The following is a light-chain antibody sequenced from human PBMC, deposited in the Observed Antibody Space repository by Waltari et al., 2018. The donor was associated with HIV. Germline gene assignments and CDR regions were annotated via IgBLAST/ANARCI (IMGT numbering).Light chain of an antibody. CDR1: GSSIGSNT. Sequence: QSVLTQPPSASGTPGQRVTISCSGSGSSIGSNTVNWYQQFPGTAPRLLIYSNNQRPSGVPDRFSGSKSGTSASLVISELQSQDEADYHCAAWDDSLHGELFGGGTKLTVL. J-gene: IGLJ2*01. CDR2: SNN. V-gene: IGLV1-44*01. CDR3: AAWDDSLHGEL.